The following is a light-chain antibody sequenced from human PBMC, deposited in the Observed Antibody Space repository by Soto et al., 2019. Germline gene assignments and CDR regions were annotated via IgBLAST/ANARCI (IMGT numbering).Light chain of an antibody. V-gene: IGKV1-9*01. CDR2: AAS. CDR1: QGISSY. CDR3: QQLNSYLPLT. J-gene: IGKJ4*01. Sequence: DIQLTQSPSFLSASVGDRVTITCRASQGISSYLAWYQQKPGKAPKLLIYAASTLQSGVPLRFSGSGSGTEFTLTISSLQPEDFATYYCQQLNSYLPLTFGGGTKVEIK.